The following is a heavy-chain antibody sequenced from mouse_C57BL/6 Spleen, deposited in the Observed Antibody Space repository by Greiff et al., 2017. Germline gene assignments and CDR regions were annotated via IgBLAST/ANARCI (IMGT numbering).Heavy chain of an antibody. V-gene: IGHV1-64*01. CDR2: IHPNSGST. CDR1: GYTFTSYW. CDR3: ARNDYDPPWFAY. J-gene: IGHJ3*01. D-gene: IGHD2-4*01. Sequence: VQLQQPGAELVKPGASVKLSCKASGYTFTSYWMHWVKQRPGQGLEWIGMIHPNSGSTNYNEKFKSKATLTVDKSSSTAYMQRSSLTSEDSAVYYCARNDYDPPWFAYWGQGTLVTVSA.